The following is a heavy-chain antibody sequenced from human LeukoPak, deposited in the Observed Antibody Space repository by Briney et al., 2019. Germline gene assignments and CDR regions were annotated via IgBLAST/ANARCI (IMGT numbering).Heavy chain of an antibody. CDR2: ISYDGSIK. CDR1: GFTFSSYA. V-gene: IGHV3-30-3*01. CDR3: ARPLHTVTWGCMDV. D-gene: IGHD4-17*01. J-gene: IGHJ6*02. Sequence: GGSLRLSCAASGFTFSSYAMHWVRQAPGKGLEWVAVISYDGSIKYYADSVKGRFTISRDNSKNTLYLQMNSLRAEDTAVYYCARPLHTVTWGCMDVWGQGTTVTVSS.